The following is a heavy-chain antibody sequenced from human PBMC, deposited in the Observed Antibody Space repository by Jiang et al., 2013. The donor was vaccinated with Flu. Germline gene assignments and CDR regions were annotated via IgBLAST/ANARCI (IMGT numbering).Heavy chain of an antibody. CDR2: IYYSGST. D-gene: IGHD3-3*01. V-gene: IGHV4-59*01. Sequence: WIRQPPRKGLEWIGYIYYSGSTNYNPSLKSRVTISVDTSKNQFSLKLSSVTAADTAVYYCARVKGYDFWSGLNWFDPWGQGTLVTVSS. J-gene: IGHJ5*02. CDR3: ARVKGYDFWSGLNWFDP.